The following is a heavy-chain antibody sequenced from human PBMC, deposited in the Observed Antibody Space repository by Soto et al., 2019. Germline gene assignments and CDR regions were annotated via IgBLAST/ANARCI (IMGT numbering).Heavy chain of an antibody. V-gene: IGHV3-23*01. CDR1: GFTFSDYA. CDR2: LDGAGGST. J-gene: IGHJ6*02. Sequence: GGSLRLSCLASGFTFSDYAMTWVRHVPGRGLEWVASLDGAGGSTYYADSVRGRFTISRDNSRNTLFLQMKRLTVDETAIYYCAAPRDEYGSGVSWFTYGMDIWGQGTTVTVSS. CDR3: AAPRDEYGSGVSWFTYGMDI. D-gene: IGHD3-10*01.